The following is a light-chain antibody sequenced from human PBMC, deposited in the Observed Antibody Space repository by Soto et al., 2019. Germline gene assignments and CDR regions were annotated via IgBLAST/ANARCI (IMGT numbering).Light chain of an antibody. CDR1: QSVGSY. V-gene: IGKV3-11*01. CDR2: DAS. J-gene: IGKJ2*01. Sequence: EIMLTQSPATLSLSPGQRATLSCRASQSVGSYLAWYQQKPGQAPRLLIYDASNRATGIPDRFSGSGSGTDSTLTISSLEPEDFAIYYCHQRSNWPRTFGQGTKLEIK. CDR3: HQRSNWPRT.